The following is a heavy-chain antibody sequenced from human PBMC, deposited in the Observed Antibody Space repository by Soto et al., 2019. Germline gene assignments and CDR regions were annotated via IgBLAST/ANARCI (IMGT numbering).Heavy chain of an antibody. D-gene: IGHD1-26*01. CDR1: GDTFTTYD. J-gene: IGHJ4*02. CDR2: INPNSGNI. V-gene: IGHV1-8*01. CDR3: AKDLSGSYYDFDY. Sequence: ASVKVSCKASGDTFTTYDINWVRQATGHGLEWMGWINPNSGNIGYAQRFQGRVTMTRDTAIRTAYMEVNSLRGEDTALYYCAKDLSGSYYDFDYWGQGTLVTVSS.